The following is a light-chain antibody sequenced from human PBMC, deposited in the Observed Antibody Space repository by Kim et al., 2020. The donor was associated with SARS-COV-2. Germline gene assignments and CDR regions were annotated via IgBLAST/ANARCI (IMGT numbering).Light chain of an antibody. Sequence: SSELTQDPAVSVALRQTVRITCQGNSLRRYYVTWYQQKPRQAPVLVIYGRNNRPSGIPDRFSGSASGDTASLTISGAQAEDEADFYCQSRDSGGNVIFGGGTQLTVL. J-gene: IGLJ2*01. CDR2: GRN. CDR1: SLRRYY. CDR3: QSRDSGGNVI. V-gene: IGLV3-19*01.